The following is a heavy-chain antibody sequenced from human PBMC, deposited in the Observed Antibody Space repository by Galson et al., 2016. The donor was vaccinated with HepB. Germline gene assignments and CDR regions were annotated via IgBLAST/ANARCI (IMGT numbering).Heavy chain of an antibody. V-gene: IGHV4-4*02. Sequence: SETLSLTCAVSGASISSSTWWSWVRQPPGKGLEWIGEIYHSGSTDYTPSLKGRVTMSVDKSKNQFSLKLSSVTAADTAVYYCARVAGPFDYWGQGTLVTVSS. J-gene: IGHJ4*02. CDR2: IYHSGST. D-gene: IGHD6-13*01. CDR3: ARVAGPFDY. CDR1: GASISSSTW.